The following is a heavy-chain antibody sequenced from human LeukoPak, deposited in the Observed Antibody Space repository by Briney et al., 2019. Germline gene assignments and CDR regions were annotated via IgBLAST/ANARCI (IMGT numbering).Heavy chain of an antibody. V-gene: IGHV4-34*01. CDR1: GGSFSGYY. D-gene: IGHD5/OR15-5a*01. Sequence: SETLSLTCAVYGGSFSGYYWSWIRQPPGKGLEWIGEINHSGSTNYNPSLKGRVTISVDTSKNQFSLKLSSVTAADTAVYYCARDQKLLRSFDYWGQGTLVTVSS. CDR2: INHSGST. CDR3: ARDQKLLRSFDY. J-gene: IGHJ4*02.